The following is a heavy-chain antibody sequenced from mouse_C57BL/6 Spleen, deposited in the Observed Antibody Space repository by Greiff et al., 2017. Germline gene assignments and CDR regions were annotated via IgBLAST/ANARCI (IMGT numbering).Heavy chain of an antibody. Sequence: VQLQQSGPGLVKPSQSLSLTCSVTGYSITSGYYWNWIRQFPGNKLEWMGYISYDGSNNYNPSLKNRISITSDTSKNQFFLKLNSVTTEDTAPNYCARGDLWFAYWGQGTLVTVSA. J-gene: IGHJ3*01. CDR2: ISYDGSN. CDR3: ARGDLWFAY. V-gene: IGHV3-6*01. CDR1: GYSITSGYY.